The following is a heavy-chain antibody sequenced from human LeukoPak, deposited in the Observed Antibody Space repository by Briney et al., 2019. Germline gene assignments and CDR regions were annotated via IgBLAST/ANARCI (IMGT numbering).Heavy chain of an antibody. CDR2: IGTAGDT. V-gene: IGHV3-13*01. CDR1: GFTXXXYD. J-gene: IGHJ6*02. D-gene: IGHD4-17*01. Sequence: GFTXXXYDMHWVRQATGKGLEWVSAIGTAGDTYYPGSVKGRFTISRENAKNSLYLQMNSLRAGDTAVYYCARAHGDYGDYYGMDVWGQGTTVTVSS. CDR3: ARAHGDYGDYYGMDV.